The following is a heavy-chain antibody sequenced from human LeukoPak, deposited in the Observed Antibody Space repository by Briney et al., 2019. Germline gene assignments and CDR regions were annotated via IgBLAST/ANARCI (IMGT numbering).Heavy chain of an antibody. CDR1: GGSTSSHY. V-gene: IGHV4-59*11. Sequence: SETLSLPCTVSGGSTSSHYGSWIRQPPGKGLEWMGYIYYSGSTNYNPSLKSRVTISVDTSKNQFSLKLSSVTAADTAVYYCARGLTIFGVVYFDYWGQGTLVTVSS. D-gene: IGHD3-3*01. CDR2: IYYSGST. J-gene: IGHJ4*02. CDR3: ARGLTIFGVVYFDY.